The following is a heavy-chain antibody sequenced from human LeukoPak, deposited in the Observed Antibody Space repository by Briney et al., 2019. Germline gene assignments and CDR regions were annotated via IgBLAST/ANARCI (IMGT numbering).Heavy chain of an antibody. CDR2: INSDGSST. J-gene: IGHJ6*02. D-gene: IGHD3-3*01. CDR3: AREKNFWSGYYRYYYYGMDV. CDR1: GFTFSSYW. V-gene: IGHV3-74*01. Sequence: GGSLRLSCAASGFTFSSYWMLWVRQAPGKRLVWVSRINSDGSSTSYADSVKGRFTISRDNAKNTLYLQMNSLRAEDTAVYYCAREKNFWSGYYRYYYYGMDVWGQGTTVTVSS.